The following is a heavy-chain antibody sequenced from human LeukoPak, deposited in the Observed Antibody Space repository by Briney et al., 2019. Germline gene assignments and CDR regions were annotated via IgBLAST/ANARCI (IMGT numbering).Heavy chain of an antibody. CDR2: ISGSGGGT. CDR1: GFTFSSYA. Sequence: GGSLRLSCAASGFTFSSYAMYWVRQAPGKGLEWVSGISGSGGGTYYADSVKGRFTISRDNSKNTVYLQMNSLRAEDTAVYYCAKTTAGYSSGRYPGWPVDYWGQGTPVTVSS. V-gene: IGHV3-23*01. J-gene: IGHJ4*02. CDR3: AKTTAGYSSGRYPGWPVDY. D-gene: IGHD6-19*01.